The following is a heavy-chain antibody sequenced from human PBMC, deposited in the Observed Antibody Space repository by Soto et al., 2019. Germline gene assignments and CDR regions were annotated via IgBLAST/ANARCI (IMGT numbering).Heavy chain of an antibody. CDR3: TRDASRDSSARGWFDP. CDR2: ISSNSAYI. V-gene: IGHV3-21*01. Sequence: GRSLRLSCAASGFTFRSFTMNWVRQAPGKGLEWVSTISSNSAYIYYTDALRGRFTISRDNAKNSLHLQMNSLRAEDTAVYYCTRDASRDSSARGWFDPWGPGTLVTVSS. D-gene: IGHD6-13*01. CDR1: GFTFRSFT. J-gene: IGHJ5*02.